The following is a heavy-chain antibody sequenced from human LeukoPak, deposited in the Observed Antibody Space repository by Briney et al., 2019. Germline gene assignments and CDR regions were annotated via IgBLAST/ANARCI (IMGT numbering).Heavy chain of an antibody. D-gene: IGHD3-22*01. V-gene: IGHV3-23*01. J-gene: IGHJ4*02. CDR1: EFTFSSHG. CDR2: ISGSGGST. Sequence: GGSLRLSCAASEFTFSSHGMTWVRQAPGKGLEWVSTISGSGGSTYYADSVKGRFTISRDNSKNTFYLQMNSLRAEDTAVYYCAKGGGNYYDSSGYSIGIYFDYWGQGTLVTVSS. CDR3: AKGGGNYYDSSGYSIGIYFDY.